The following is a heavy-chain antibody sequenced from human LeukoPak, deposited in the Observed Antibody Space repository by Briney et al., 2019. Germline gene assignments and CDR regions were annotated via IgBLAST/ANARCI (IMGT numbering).Heavy chain of an antibody. V-gene: IGHV4-59*01. CDR2: IYYSGST. D-gene: IGHD5-18*01. Sequence: SETLSLTCTVSGGSISSYYWSWIRQPPGKGLEWIGYIYYSGSTNYNPSLKSRVTISVDTSKNQFSLKLSSVTAADTAVYYCARVGIQLWSPGMDVWGQGTTVTVSS. J-gene: IGHJ6*02. CDR3: ARVGIQLWSPGMDV. CDR1: GGSISSYY.